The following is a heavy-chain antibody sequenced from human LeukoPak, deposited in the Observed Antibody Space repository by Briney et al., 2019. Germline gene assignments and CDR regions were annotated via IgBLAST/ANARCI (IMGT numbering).Heavy chain of an antibody. Sequence: SETLSLTCAVYGGSFSGYYWSWIRQPPGKGLEWIGEINHSGSTNYNPSLKSRVTISVDTSKNQFSLKLSSVTAADTAVYYCARGGDHDYWGQGTLVTVSS. CDR3: ARGGDHDY. CDR2: INHSGST. CDR1: GGSFSGYY. J-gene: IGHJ4*02. D-gene: IGHD1-26*01. V-gene: IGHV4-34*01.